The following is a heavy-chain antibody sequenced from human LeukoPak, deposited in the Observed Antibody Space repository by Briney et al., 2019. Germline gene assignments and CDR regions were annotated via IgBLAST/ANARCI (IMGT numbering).Heavy chain of an antibody. CDR2: IYYSGST. CDR1: GGSISSYY. Sequence: SETLSLXCTVSGGSISSYYWSWIRQPPGKELEWIGYIYYSGSTNYNPSLKSRVTISVDTSKNQFSLKLSSVTAADTAVYYCARDGFGPDDYWGQGTLVTVSS. J-gene: IGHJ4*02. V-gene: IGHV4-59*01. CDR3: ARDGFGPDDY. D-gene: IGHD3-10*01.